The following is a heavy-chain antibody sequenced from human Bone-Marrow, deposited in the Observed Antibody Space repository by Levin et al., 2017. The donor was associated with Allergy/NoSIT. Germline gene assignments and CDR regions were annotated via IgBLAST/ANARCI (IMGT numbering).Heavy chain of an antibody. V-gene: IGHV4-59*01. J-gene: IGHJ4*02. Sequence: PSETLSLTCTVSGGSINNYSWSWIRQSPGKGLEWIGYIDDSGSTSYNPSLRGRVTISLDRSKNQFTPKVSSVTAADTAVYSCTRNLYLGELSVGYWGPGALVTVSS. CDR1: GGSINNYS. D-gene: IGHD3-10*01. CDR3: TRNLYLGELSVGY. CDR2: IDDSGST.